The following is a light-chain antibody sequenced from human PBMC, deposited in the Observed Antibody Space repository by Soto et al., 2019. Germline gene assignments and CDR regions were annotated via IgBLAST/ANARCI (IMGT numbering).Light chain of an antibody. J-gene: IGKJ2*01. CDR2: GAS. V-gene: IGKV3-11*01. Sequence: EIVLTQSPATLSVPPGERATLSCRASQSISNNLAWYQQKLGQSPRLLIYGASTRATGVPARFSGSGSGTDFTLTISSLEPEDFAVYYCQQCSNWPPYTFGQGTKLEIK. CDR3: QQCSNWPPYT. CDR1: QSISNN.